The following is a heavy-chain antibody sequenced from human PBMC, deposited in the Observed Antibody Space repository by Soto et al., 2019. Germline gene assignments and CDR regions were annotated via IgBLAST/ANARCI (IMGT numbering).Heavy chain of an antibody. D-gene: IGHD3-3*01. CDR3: ARDKRYLRFWGWPYYFDY. CDR2: ISYDGSNK. Sequence: PGGSLRLSCAASGFTFSSCAMHWVRQAPGKGLEWVALISYDGSNKYYADSVKGRFTISRDNSKNTLYLQMNSLRAEDTAVYYCARDKRYLRFWGWPYYFDYWGQEPLFPVPS. J-gene: IGHJ4*02. V-gene: IGHV3-30-3*01. CDR1: GFTFSSCA.